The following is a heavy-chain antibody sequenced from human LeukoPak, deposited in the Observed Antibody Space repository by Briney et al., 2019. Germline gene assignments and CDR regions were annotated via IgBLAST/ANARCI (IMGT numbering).Heavy chain of an antibody. CDR2: IYYSGST. J-gene: IGHJ4*02. CDR3: ARVIVEDYLDY. CDR1: GDSISSSTYY. V-gene: IGHV4-39*01. D-gene: IGHD3-22*01. Sequence: SETLSLTCTVSGDSISSSTYYWGWIRQPPGKGLEWIGSIYYSGSTYYNPSLKSRVTISIDTSKNQFSLKLTSVTAADTAVYYCARVIVEDYLDYWDQGTLVTVSS.